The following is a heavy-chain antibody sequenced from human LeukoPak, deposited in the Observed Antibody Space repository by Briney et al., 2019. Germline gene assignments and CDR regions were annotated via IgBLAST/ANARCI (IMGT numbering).Heavy chain of an antibody. J-gene: IGHJ4*02. D-gene: IGHD6-13*01. CDR1: GFTFRNYG. V-gene: IGHV3-33*01. CDR3: ARIGYSTSWANFDY. CDR2: IRTDGGEK. Sequence: PGTSLRLSCAASGFTFRNYGMHRVRQAPGKGLEWVASIRTDGGEKYHADSVQGRFSISRDNSKNTLYQQMDSLRAEDTALYYCARIGYSTSWANFDYWGQGTMVTVSS.